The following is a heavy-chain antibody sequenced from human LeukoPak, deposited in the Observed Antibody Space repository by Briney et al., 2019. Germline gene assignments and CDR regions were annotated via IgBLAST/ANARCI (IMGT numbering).Heavy chain of an antibody. CDR1: GFTVSSNY. CDR2: IYSGGST. J-gene: IGHJ4*02. Sequence: PGGSLRLSCAASGFTVSSNYMSWVRQAPGKGLEWVSVIYSGGSTYYADSVKGRFTISRDNSKNTLYLQMNSLRAEDTAVYYCARGGRGYSSGYYFDYWGQGTLVTVSS. CDR3: ARGGRGYSSGYYFDY. V-gene: IGHV3-66*01. D-gene: IGHD5-18*01.